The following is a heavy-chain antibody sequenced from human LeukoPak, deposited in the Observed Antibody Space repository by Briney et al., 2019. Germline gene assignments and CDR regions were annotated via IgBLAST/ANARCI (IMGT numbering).Heavy chain of an antibody. J-gene: IGHJ6*03. CDR1: GGSFSGYY. CDR3: ARLTRHGEFPLAYYYYYMDV. D-gene: IGHD3-10*01. V-gene: IGHV4-34*01. CDR2: INHSGST. Sequence: SETLSLTCAVYGGSFSGYYWSWIRQPPGKGLEWIGEINHSGSTNYNPSLKSRVTISVDTSKNQFSLKLSSVTAADTAVYYCARLTRHGEFPLAYYYYYMDVWGKGPRSPSP.